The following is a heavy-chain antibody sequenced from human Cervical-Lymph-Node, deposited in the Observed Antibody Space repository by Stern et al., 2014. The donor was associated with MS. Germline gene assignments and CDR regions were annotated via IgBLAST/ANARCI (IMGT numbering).Heavy chain of an antibody. CDR2: IYSGGPT. D-gene: IGHD3-22*01. V-gene: IGHV3-53*01. Sequence: EVQLVESGGGLIQPGGSLRLSCAVSGYSVSTNYMSWIRQAPGKGLEWVAVIYSGGPTYHADSVRGRFTISRDNARNTLSLQMDSLRAEDTAVYYCARDYYDSRGYSHWGQGTLVTVSS. CDR1: GYSVSTNY. CDR3: ARDYYDSRGYSH. J-gene: IGHJ4*02.